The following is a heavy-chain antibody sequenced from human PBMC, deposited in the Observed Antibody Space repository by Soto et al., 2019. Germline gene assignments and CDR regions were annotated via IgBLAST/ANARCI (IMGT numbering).Heavy chain of an antibody. Sequence: QLQLQESGPRLVKPSETLSLTCSVSGGSISSSSYSWGWIRQPPGKGLEWIGTIYYSGSTHYNPSLEGRVAIPADTPNHQLPLRLSSVTAADTAVYYCGRQPGHCGSTTCFGYYSVDVWGQGTTVTVS. J-gene: IGHJ6*02. D-gene: IGHD2-2*01. CDR3: GRQPGHCGSTTCFGYYSVDV. CDR1: GGSISSSSYS. CDR2: IYYSGST. V-gene: IGHV4-39*01.